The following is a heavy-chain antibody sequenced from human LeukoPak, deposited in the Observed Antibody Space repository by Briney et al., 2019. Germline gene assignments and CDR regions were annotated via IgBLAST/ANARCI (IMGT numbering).Heavy chain of an antibody. J-gene: IGHJ5*02. CDR1: GFTFSGYW. Sequence: PGRSLRLSCAASGFTFSGYWMHWVRQAPGKGLEWVSRIKSDGSSTFYADSVKGRFTISRDNAKNTLYLQMNSLRVEDTGVYYCARSDWFDPWGQGTLVIVSS. CDR3: ARSDWFDP. CDR2: IKSDGSST. V-gene: IGHV3-74*01.